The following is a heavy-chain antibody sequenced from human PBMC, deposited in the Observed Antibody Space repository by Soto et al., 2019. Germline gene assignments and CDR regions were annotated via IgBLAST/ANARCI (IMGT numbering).Heavy chain of an antibody. CDR2: MNPNSGYT. CDR3: ARVVVRRPPTTIKGYWFGP. V-gene: IGHV1-8*02. D-gene: IGHD5-12*01. J-gene: IGHJ5*02. Sequence: ASVKVSCTASGYTFNSYDITWVRQATGQGLEWMGWMNPNSGYTVYAQKFQGRVTMTRNTSITTAYMELSSLRSEDTAVYYCARVVVRRPPTTIKGYWFGPWGQGARGTVSS. CDR1: GYTFNSYD.